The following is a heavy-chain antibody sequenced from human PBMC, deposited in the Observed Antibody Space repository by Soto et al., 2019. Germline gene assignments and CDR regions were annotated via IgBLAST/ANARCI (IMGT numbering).Heavy chain of an antibody. D-gene: IGHD5-12*01. V-gene: IGHV4-34*01. CDR3: ARTDIVTTNWFDP. CDR2: INHGGST. J-gene: IGHJ5*02. Sequence: QVHLQQWGAGLLKPSETLSLPCAVYGESFIGYYWTWIRQSPGKGLEWIGEINHGGSTNYNPSLKSRVTISIDTSKNQFSLKLTSVTAADTSVYYCARTDIVTTNWFDPWGQGTLVTVSS. CDR1: GESFIGYY.